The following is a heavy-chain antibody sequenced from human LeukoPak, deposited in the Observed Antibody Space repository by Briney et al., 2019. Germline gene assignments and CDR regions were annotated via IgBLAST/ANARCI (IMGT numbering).Heavy chain of an antibody. V-gene: IGHV3-21*01. Sequence: PGGSLRLSCAASGFTFSSYSMNWVRQAPGKGLEWVSSISSSSSYIYYADSVKGRFTISRDNAKNSLYLQMNSLRAEDTAVYYCARDTGDLEDYFDYWGQGTLVTVSS. CDR3: ARDTGDLEDYFDY. J-gene: IGHJ4*02. D-gene: IGHD1-1*01. CDR2: ISSSSSYI. CDR1: GFTFSSYS.